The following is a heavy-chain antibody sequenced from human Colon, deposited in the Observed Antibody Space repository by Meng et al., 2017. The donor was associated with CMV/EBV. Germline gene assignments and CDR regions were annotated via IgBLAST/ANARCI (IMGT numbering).Heavy chain of an antibody. CDR3: LRDPLLLPRRY. CDR2: ITGSGDTT. CDR1: GFTLSDFA. V-gene: IGHV3-23*01. J-gene: IGHJ4*02. D-gene: IGHD3-3*01. Sequence: GGSLRLSCEASGFTLSDFAMHWVRQAPGKGLEWVSAITGSGDTTFYTDSVRGRFTISRDNSKNTVYLHMTGLRADDTATYYCLRDPLLLPRRYWGQGTLVTVSS.